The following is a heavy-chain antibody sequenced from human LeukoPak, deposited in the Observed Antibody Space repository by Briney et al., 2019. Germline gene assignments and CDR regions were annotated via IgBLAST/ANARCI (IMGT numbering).Heavy chain of an antibody. J-gene: IGHJ4*02. CDR2: ISSSGSTI. Sequence: GGSLILSCAASGFTFSDCYMSWIRQAPGKGLEWVSYISSSGSTIYYADSVKGRFTISRDNAKNSLYLQMNSLRAEDTAVYYCASGRYKHYFDYWGQGTLVTASS. CDR3: ASGRYKHYFDY. CDR1: GFTFSDCY. V-gene: IGHV3-11*01. D-gene: IGHD3-9*01.